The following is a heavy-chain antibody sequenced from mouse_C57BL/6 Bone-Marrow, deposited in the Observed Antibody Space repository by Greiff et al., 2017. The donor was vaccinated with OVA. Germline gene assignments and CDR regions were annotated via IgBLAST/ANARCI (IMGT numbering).Heavy chain of an antibody. CDR3: ARGGIANYYGSSYLTY. Sequence: QVQLQQFGAELVRPGTSVKVSCKASGYAFTNYLIEWVKQRPGQGLEWIGVINPGSGGTNYNEKFKGKATLTADKSSSTAYMQLSSLTSEDSAVYFCARGGIANYYGSSYLTYWGQGTLVTVSA. CDR1: GYAFTNYL. V-gene: IGHV1-54*01. J-gene: IGHJ3*01. D-gene: IGHD1-1*01. CDR2: INPGSGGT.